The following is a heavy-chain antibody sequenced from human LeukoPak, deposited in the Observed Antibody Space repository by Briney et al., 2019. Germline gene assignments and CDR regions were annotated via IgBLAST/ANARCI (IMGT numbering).Heavy chain of an antibody. J-gene: IGHJ5*02. CDR2: MNPNSGNT. CDR1: GYTFTSYD. D-gene: IGHD3-10*01. Sequence: GASVKVSCKASGYTFTSYDINWVRQATGQGLEWMGWMNPNSGNTGYAQKFQGRVTMTRNTSISTAYMELSSLRSEDTAVYYCARNPVESGWFDPWGQGTLVTVSS. CDR3: ARNPVESGWFDP. V-gene: IGHV1-8*01.